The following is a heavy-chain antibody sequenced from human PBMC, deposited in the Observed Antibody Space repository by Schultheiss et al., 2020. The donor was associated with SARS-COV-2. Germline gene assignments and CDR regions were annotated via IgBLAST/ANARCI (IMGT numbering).Heavy chain of an antibody. J-gene: IGHJ3*01. Sequence: GGSLRLSCAASGFTFGNYWMTWVRQAPGKGLEWVSYISSSGSTIYYGDSVKGRFTISRDNANYSLSLRLNSLRAEDTAAYYCAVVASTQVGAFDVWGQGTMVTVSS. D-gene: IGHD2-15*01. V-gene: IGHV3-48*04. CDR2: ISSSGSTI. CDR1: GFTFGNYW. CDR3: AVVASTQVGAFDV.